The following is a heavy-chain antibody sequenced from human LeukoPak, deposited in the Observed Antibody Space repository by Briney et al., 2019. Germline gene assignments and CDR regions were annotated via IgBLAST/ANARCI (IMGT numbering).Heavy chain of an antibody. Sequence: PSETLSLTCTVSGGSISSSSYYWGWIRQPPGKGLEWIGSIYYSGSTYYNPSLKSRVTISVDTSKNQFSLKLSSATAADTAVYYCARLYYGDYWYFDLRGRGTLVTVSS. J-gene: IGHJ2*01. V-gene: IGHV4-39*01. D-gene: IGHD4-17*01. CDR3: ARLYYGDYWYFDL. CDR1: GGSISSSSYY. CDR2: IYYSGST.